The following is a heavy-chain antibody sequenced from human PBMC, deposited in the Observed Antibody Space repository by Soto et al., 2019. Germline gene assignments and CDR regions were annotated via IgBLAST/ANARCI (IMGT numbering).Heavy chain of an antibody. CDR3: GRSTYYIFGGGLSIDY. CDR1: GGTFSSYA. CDR2: IIPIFGTA. Sequence: SVKVYCKASGGTFSSYAISWVRQAPGQGLEWMGGIIPIFGTANYAQKFQGRVTITAAESTSTAYMERSSLRSEETAFYFFGRSTYYIFGGGLSIDYWGQGPLVTVSS. J-gene: IGHJ4*02. V-gene: IGHV1-69*13. D-gene: IGHD3-3*01.